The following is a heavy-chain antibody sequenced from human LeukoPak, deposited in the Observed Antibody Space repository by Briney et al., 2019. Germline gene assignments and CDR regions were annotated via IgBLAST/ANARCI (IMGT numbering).Heavy chain of an antibody. V-gene: IGHV4-30-4*01. Sequence: SETLSLTCTVSGGSISSGDYYWSWIRQPPGKGLEWIGYIYYSGSTYCNPSLKSRVTMSVDTSKSQFSLKLSSVTAADTAVYYCARVGSGDYAPGYYYYGMDVWGQGTTVTVSS. J-gene: IGHJ6*02. CDR3: ARVGSGDYAPGYYYYGMDV. CDR1: GGSISSGDYY. CDR2: IYYSGST. D-gene: IGHD4-17*01.